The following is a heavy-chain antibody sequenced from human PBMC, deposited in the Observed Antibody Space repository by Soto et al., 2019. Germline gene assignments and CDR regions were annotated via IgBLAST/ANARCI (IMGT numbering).Heavy chain of an antibody. V-gene: IGHV3-30*18. D-gene: IGHD3-3*01. CDR1: GFTFSSYG. Sequence: GGSLRLSCAASGFTFSSYGMHWVRQAPGKGLEWVAVISYDGSNKYYADSVKGRFTISRDNSKNTLYLQMNSLRAEDTAVYYCAKDGAIFGVVISSPFWFDPWGQGTLVTVSS. CDR3: AKDGAIFGVVISSPFWFDP. J-gene: IGHJ5*02. CDR2: ISYDGSNK.